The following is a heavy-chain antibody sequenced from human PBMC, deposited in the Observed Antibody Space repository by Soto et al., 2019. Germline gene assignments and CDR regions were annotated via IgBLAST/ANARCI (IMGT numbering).Heavy chain of an antibody. J-gene: IGHJ4*02. Sequence: SETLSLTCTVSGGSISSSSYYWGWIRQPPGKGLEWIGSIYYSGSTYYNPSLKSRVTISVDTSKNQFSLKLSSVTAADTAVYYCASSLRYCISTSCYYYWGQGTLVTVSS. CDR3: ASSLRYCISTSCYYY. CDR1: GGSISSSSYY. CDR2: IYYSGST. D-gene: IGHD2-2*01. V-gene: IGHV4-39*01.